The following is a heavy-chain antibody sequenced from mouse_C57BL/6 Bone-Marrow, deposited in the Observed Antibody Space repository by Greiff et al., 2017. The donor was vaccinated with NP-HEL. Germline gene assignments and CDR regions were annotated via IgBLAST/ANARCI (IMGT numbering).Heavy chain of an antibody. V-gene: IGHV1-15*01. J-gene: IGHJ4*01. CDR1: GYTFTDYE. CDR3: TRVTYDYDALYAMDY. D-gene: IGHD2-4*01. Sequence: QVQLKQSGAELVRPGASVTLSCKASGYTFTDYEMHWVKQTPVHGLEWIGAIDPETGGTAYNQKFKGKAILTADKSSSTAYMELRSLTSEDSAVYYCTRVTYDYDALYAMDYWGQGTSVTVSS. CDR2: IDPETGGT.